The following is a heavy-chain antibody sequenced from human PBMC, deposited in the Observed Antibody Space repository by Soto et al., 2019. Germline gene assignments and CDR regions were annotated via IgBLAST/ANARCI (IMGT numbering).Heavy chain of an antibody. V-gene: IGHV4-59*04. D-gene: IGHD4-17*01. Sequence: SLTCTVSGGSISTYYWSWIRQPPGKGLEWIGYIYYSGSTYYNPSLKSRVTISVDTSKNQFSLKLSSVTAADTAVYYCATLTVTTGNAFDIWGQGTMVTVSS. CDR2: IYYSGST. J-gene: IGHJ3*02. CDR3: ATLTVTTGNAFDI. CDR1: GGSISTYY.